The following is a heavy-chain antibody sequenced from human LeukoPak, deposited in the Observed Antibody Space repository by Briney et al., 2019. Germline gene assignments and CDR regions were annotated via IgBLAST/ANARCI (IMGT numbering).Heavy chain of an antibody. CDR2: INPNSGGT. CDR3: ARVQVPSSGWTQDY. D-gene: IGHD6-19*01. J-gene: IGHJ4*02. CDR1: GYTFTGYY. V-gene: IGHV1-2*02. Sequence: ASVKVSCKASGYTFTGYYMHWVRQAPGQGLEWMGWINPNSGGTNYAQKFQGRVTMTRDTSISTAYMELSRLRSDDTAVYYCARVQVPSSGWTQDYWGQGTLVTVSS.